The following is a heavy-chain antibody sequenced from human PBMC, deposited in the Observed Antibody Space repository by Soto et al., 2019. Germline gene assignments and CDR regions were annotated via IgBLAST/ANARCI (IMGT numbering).Heavy chain of an antibody. CDR2: ISSSSSTI. CDR3: ARDGPAIAAAASFDY. D-gene: IGHD6-13*01. Sequence: EVQLVESGGGLVQPGGSLRLSCAASGFTFSSYSMNWVRQAPGKGLEWVSYISSSSSTIYYADSVKGRFTISRDNAKNSLYLQMNSLRDEDTAVYYCARDGPAIAAAASFDYWGQGTLVTVSS. V-gene: IGHV3-48*02. J-gene: IGHJ4*02. CDR1: GFTFSSYS.